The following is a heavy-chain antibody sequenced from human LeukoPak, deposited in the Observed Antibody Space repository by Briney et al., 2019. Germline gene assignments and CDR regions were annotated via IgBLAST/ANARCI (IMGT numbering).Heavy chain of an antibody. CDR2: ISYDGSNK. CDR1: GFTFSSYA. Sequence: GRSLRLSCAASGFTFSSYAMHWVRQAPGKGLEWVAVISYDGSNKYYADSVKGRFTISRDNSKNTLYLQMNGLRAEDTAVYYCARDQADSSGWYGFDYWGQGTLVTVSS. CDR3: ARDQADSSGWYGFDY. D-gene: IGHD6-19*01. J-gene: IGHJ4*02. V-gene: IGHV3-30*04.